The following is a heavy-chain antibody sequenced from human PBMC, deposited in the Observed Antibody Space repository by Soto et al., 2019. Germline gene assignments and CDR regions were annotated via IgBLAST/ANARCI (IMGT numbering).Heavy chain of an antibody. D-gene: IGHD3-3*01. Sequence: SETLSLTCTVSGGSIRICGYYWSWIRQHPGKGLEWIGYIYYSGSTYYNPFLKSRVTISVDTSKNQFSLKLSSVTAADTAVYYCARARGYDFWSGYYTGANFDYWGQGTLVTVSS. CDR3: ARARGYDFWSGYYTGANFDY. CDR1: GGSIRICGYY. V-gene: IGHV4-31*03. CDR2: IYYSGST. J-gene: IGHJ4*02.